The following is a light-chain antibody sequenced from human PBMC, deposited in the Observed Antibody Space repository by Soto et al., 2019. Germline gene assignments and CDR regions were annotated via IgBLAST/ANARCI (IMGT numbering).Light chain of an antibody. J-gene: IGKJ3*01. CDR2: GAF. V-gene: IGKV3-20*01. Sequence: ETVLALNPSELCLSGKERTSRSSTVRHSVSSSYLAWYQQKPGQAPRLLICGAFNRATGIPDRFGGSGCRTYTTHTCSLVEPEDPVVYYRQQYGDLPATFGPGTKVDI. CDR3: QQYGDLPAT. CDR1: HSVSSSY.